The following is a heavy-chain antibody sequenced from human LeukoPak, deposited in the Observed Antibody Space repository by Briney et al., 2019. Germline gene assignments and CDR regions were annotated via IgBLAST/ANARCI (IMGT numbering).Heavy chain of an antibody. Sequence: GGSLRLSCAASGFVFRTYGMHWVRQAPGKGLEWVAFIRYDGSNTDYADSVKGRFTISRDNSKNTLFLQMNSLRAEDTAVYYCAKDHGAWYRYNSRGLQPYFDSWGQGILVTVSS. D-gene: IGHD3-22*01. CDR3: AKDHGAWYRYNSRGLQPYFDS. J-gene: IGHJ4*02. V-gene: IGHV3-30*02. CDR2: IRYDGSNT. CDR1: GFVFRTYG.